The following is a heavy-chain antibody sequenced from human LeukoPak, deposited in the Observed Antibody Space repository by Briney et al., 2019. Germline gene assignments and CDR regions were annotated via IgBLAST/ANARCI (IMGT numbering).Heavy chain of an antibody. V-gene: IGHV4-31*03. Sequence: PSQTLSLTCTVSGGSISSGGYYWSWIRQHPGKGLEWTGYIYYSGSTYYNPSLKSRVTISVDTSKNQSSLKLSSVTAADTAVYYCARVSGTNGVAQNALYGMDVWGQGTTVTVSS. CDR1: GGSISSGGYY. J-gene: IGHJ6*02. CDR3: ARVSGTNGVAQNALYGMDV. CDR2: IYYSGST. D-gene: IGHD2-8*01.